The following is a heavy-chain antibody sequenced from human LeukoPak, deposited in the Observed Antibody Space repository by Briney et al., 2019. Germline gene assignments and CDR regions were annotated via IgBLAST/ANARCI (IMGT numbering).Heavy chain of an antibody. V-gene: IGHV4-59*01. CDR2: IYYSGST. Sequence: PSETLSLTCTVSGGSISSYYWSWIRQPPGKELEWIGYIYYSGSTNYNPSLKSRVTISVDTSKNQFSLKLSSVTAADTAVYYCASGSGGYYDSTPLKNWGQGTLVTVSS. CDR1: GGSISSYY. CDR3: ASGSGGYYDSTPLKN. J-gene: IGHJ4*02. D-gene: IGHD3-22*01.